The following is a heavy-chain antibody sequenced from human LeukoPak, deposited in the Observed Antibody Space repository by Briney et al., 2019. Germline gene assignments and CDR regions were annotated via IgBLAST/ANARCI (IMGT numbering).Heavy chain of an antibody. CDR3: ARGSYSDYYYYYMDV. J-gene: IGHJ6*03. CDR1: GYSFTSYW. V-gene: IGHV5-51*01. CDR2: IYPSDSDT. D-gene: IGHD4-11*01. Sequence: RGESLQISCKGSGYSFTSYWIGWVRQMPGKGLEWMGIIYPSDSDTRYSPSFQGQVTISADKSISTAYLQWSSLKASDTAMYYCARGSYSDYYYYYMDVWGKGTTVTVSS.